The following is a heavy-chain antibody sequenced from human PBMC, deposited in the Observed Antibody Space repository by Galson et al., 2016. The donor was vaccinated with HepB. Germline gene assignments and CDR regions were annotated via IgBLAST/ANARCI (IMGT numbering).Heavy chain of an antibody. J-gene: IGHJ4*02. V-gene: IGHV4-59*01. CDR3: ARVIRRGWSYFDY. D-gene: IGHD6-19*01. CDR1: GGSISSYY. CDR2: IYYTGST. Sequence: SETLSLTCTVSGGSISSYYWSWIRQPPGKGLEWIGYIYYTGSTNYNPSLNSRVTISVDKSKNQFSLKLSSVSAADTAVYYCARVIRRGWSYFDYWGQGTLVTVSS.